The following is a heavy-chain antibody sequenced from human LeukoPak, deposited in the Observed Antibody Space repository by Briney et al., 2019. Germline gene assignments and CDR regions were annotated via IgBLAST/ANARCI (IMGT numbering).Heavy chain of an antibody. CDR1: GGSISSSSYY. D-gene: IGHD3-22*01. Sequence: SDTLSLTCTVSGGSISSSSYYWGWIRRPPAKGLEWIGSIYYSGSTYYNPSLKSRVTISVDTSKNQFSLKLSSVTAADTAVYYCATAYYDRSGYYLVDWGQGTLVTVSS. CDR3: ATAYYDRSGYYLVD. V-gene: IGHV4-39*01. J-gene: IGHJ4*02. CDR2: IYYSGST.